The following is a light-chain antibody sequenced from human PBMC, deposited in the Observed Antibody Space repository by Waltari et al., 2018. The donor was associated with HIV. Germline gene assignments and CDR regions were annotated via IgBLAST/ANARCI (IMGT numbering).Light chain of an antibody. V-gene: IGLV2-14*01. CDR2: DVN. CDR1: STDLDISNF. Sequence: QSALTQPASVSGSPGQSITISCSGTSTDLDISNFVSWYRQFPGKAPQLLISDVNSRPVGIPLRFSGSKSGSAASLTISGLQTDDEADYYCSSYTRSHTLVFGGGTKLTVL. CDR3: SSYTRSHTLV. J-gene: IGLJ2*01.